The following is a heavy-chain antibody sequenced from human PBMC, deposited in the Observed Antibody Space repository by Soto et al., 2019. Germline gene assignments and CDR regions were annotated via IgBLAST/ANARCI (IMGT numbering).Heavy chain of an antibody. D-gene: IGHD2-2*01. V-gene: IGHV1-2*06. J-gene: IGHJ4*02. CDR3: VRGGGSSFFDY. Sequence: SVKESCKLSGDTFTRYYIHWVRQAPGQGLEWMGRINCNSGDTKYAQSVQGRVTMTRDTSINTAYMELSRLRSDDTAVYYCVRGGGSSFFDYWGQGNLVTVSS. CDR1: GDTFTRYY. CDR2: INCNSGDT.